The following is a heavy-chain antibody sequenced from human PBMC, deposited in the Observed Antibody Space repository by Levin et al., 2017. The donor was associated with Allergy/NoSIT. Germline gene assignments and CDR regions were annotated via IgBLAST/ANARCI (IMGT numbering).Heavy chain of an antibody. J-gene: IGHJ4*02. V-gene: IGHV3-21*01. CDR1: GFTFSSYS. CDR3: ARDMGGSYETGTFDY. CDR2: ISSSSSYI. D-gene: IGHD1-26*01. Sequence: GESLKISCAASGFTFSSYSMNWVRQAPGKGLEWVSSISSSSSYIYYADSVKGRFTISRDNAKNSLYLQMNSLRAEDTAVYYCARDMGGSYETGTFDYWGQGTLVTVSS.